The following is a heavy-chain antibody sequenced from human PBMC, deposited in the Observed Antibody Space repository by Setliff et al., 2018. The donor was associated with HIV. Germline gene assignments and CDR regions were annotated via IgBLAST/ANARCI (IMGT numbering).Heavy chain of an antibody. CDR1: GYSFINYA. V-gene: IGHV1-2*04. Sequence: ASVKVSCKASGYSFINYAINWLRQAPGRGLEWMGWIHTEQGFPMYAQKFQGWVTMTRDTSISTAYMELSRLRSDDTAVYYCALPYCGGGNCWSSASLPPAGWFDPWGQGTLVTVSS. J-gene: IGHJ5*02. D-gene: IGHD2-15*01. CDR2: IHTEQGFP. CDR3: ALPYCGGGNCWSSASLPPAGWFDP.